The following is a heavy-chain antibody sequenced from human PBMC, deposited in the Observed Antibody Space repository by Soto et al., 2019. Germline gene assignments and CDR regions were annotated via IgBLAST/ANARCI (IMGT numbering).Heavy chain of an antibody. J-gene: IGHJ4*02. CDR2: IKSKTDGGTT. V-gene: IGHV3-15*01. CDR1: GFTFSNAW. D-gene: IGHD4-17*01. CDR3: TTASYGDYDPFDY. Sequence: ESGGGLVKPGGSLRLSCAASGFTFSNAWMSWVRQAPGKGLEWVGRIKSKTDGGTTDYAAPVKGRFTISRDDSKNTLYLQMNSLKTEDTAVYYCTTASYGDYDPFDYWGQGTLVTVSS.